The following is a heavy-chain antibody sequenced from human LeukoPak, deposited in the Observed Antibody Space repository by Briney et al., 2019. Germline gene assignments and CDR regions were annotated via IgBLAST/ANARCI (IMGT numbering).Heavy chain of an antibody. J-gene: IGHJ5*02. D-gene: IGHD2-2*01. CDR1: GWSFNDYY. CDR3: ARGQVPAARGYNWFDP. CDR2: INARGDT. V-gene: IGHV4-34*01. Sequence: PSETLSLTCAVHGWSFNDYYWNWIRQPPGKGLEWIGEINARGDTNYNPSLKSRVTISVDTSKKQFSLRLTSMIAADTALYYCARGQVPAARGYNWFDPWGQGTLVTVSS.